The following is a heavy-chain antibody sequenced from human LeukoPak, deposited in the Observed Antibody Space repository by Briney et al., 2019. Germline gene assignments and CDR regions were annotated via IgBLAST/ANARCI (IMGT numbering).Heavy chain of an antibody. J-gene: IGHJ4*02. V-gene: IGHV3-74*01. Sequence: GGSLRLSCAASGFTLSSYWVHWVRQPPGKGLMWLSRTNEDGSYADYADSVKGRFTISRDNAKNTVYLQMNSLRTEDTAVYYCARDRDWGTDYWGQGTLVTVSS. CDR3: ARDRDWGTDY. CDR2: TNEDGSYA. D-gene: IGHD7-27*01. CDR1: GFTLSSYW.